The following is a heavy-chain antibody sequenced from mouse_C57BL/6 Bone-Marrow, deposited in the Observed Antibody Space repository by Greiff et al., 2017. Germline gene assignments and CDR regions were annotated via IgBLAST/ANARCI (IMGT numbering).Heavy chain of an antibody. J-gene: IGHJ1*03. D-gene: IGHD2-1*01. Sequence: QVQLKESGPGLVQPSQSLSITCTVSGFSLTSYGVHWVRQSPGKGLEWLGVIWSGGSTDYNAAFISRLSISKDNSKSQVFFKMNSLQADDTAIYYCASPCDGNYGYFDVWGTGTTVTVSS. CDR1: GFSLTSYG. CDR2: IWSGGST. CDR3: ASPCDGNYGYFDV. V-gene: IGHV2-2*01.